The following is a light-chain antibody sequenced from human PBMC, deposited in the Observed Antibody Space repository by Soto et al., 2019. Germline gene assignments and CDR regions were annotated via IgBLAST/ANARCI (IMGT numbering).Light chain of an antibody. CDR1: QSVSSTY. CDR2: GAT. J-gene: IGKJ3*01. Sequence: EMVLTQYPGNLSFSPGDRATLSCRASQSVSSTYLVWYQQKPGQAPRRLIDGATSRASGIPDRFSGSGSGREFTLVTGRREPEAFAVYYCQQFADSLTFGTGTK. V-gene: IGKV3-20*01. CDR3: QQFADSLT.